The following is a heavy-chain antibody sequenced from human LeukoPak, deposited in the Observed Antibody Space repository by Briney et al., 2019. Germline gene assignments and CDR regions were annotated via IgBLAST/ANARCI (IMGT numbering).Heavy chain of an antibody. CDR3: ARETGGFDY. CDR1: GFTLSSYA. CDR2: ISGSGGST. J-gene: IGHJ4*02. Sequence: GGSLRLSCAASGFTLSSYAMSWVRQAPGKGLDWVSVISGSGGSTYYADSVKGRFTISRDNSKNTLFLQMNSLRAEDTAVYYCARETGGFDYWGQGTLVTVSS. V-gene: IGHV3-23*01. D-gene: IGHD1-26*01.